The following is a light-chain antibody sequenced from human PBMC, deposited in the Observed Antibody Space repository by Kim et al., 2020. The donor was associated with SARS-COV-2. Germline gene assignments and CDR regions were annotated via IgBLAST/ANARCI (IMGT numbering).Light chain of an antibody. CDR3: QDRSDWST. Sequence: ETVLTQSPATLSLSPGERATLSCRTSQIISSTFLAWYQQKPGQAPRLLIYDASKRATDIPARFSGSGSGTEFTLTISNLEPEDFAVYFWQDRSDWSTFGQGTRLEIK. CDR2: DAS. J-gene: IGKJ5*01. CDR1: QIISSTF. V-gene: IGKV3-11*01.